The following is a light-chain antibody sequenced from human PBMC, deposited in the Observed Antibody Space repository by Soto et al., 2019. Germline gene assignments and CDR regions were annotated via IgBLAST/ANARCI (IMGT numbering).Light chain of an antibody. Sequence: QSVLTQPASVSGSPGQSITISCTGTSSDVGSYNLVSWYQQHPGKAPKLMIYEGSKRPSGVSNRFSGSKSGNTASLTISGLXAEDEADYYCCSYAGSSTFYVFGTGTKVTLL. CDR3: CSYAGSSTFYV. CDR2: EGS. V-gene: IGLV2-23*01. J-gene: IGLJ1*01. CDR1: SSDVGSYNL.